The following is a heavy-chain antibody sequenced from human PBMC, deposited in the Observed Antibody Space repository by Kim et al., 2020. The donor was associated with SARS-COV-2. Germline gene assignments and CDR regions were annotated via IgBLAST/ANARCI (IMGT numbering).Heavy chain of an antibody. D-gene: IGHD2-2*01. V-gene: IGHV4-34*01. CDR2: IHHSGST. CDR1: GGSFSGYY. CDR3: ARAKYCSSTSCYLAY. Sequence: SETLSLTCAVYGGSFSGYYWSWIRQPPGKGREWIGEIHHSGSTNYNPSLKSRVTISVDTSKNQFSLNLSSLTAADTAVNYCARAKYCSSTSCYLAYCGQG. J-gene: IGHJ4*02.